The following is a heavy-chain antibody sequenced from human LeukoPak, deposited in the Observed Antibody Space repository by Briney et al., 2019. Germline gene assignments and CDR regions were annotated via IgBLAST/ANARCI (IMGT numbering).Heavy chain of an antibody. CDR2: IRYDGSNK. Sequence: GGSLRLSCAASGFTFSSYGMHWVRQAPGKGLEWVAFIRYDGSNKYYADSVKGRFTISRDNSKNTLYLQMNSLRAEDTAVYYCARDFEVYSEGVLDYWGQGTLVTVSS. V-gene: IGHV3-30*02. J-gene: IGHJ4*02. D-gene: IGHD3-22*01. CDR3: ARDFEVYSEGVLDY. CDR1: GFTFSSYG.